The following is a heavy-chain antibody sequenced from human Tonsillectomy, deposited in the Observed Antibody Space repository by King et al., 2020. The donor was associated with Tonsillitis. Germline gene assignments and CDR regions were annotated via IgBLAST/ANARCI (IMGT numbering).Heavy chain of an antibody. Sequence: VQLVESGGDLVQPGGSLRLSCAASGFTFSSYAMSWVRQAPGKGLEWVSTISGSGGSTYYADSVKGRFTISRDNSKNTLYLQMNSLRAEDTAVSYCAKGAPGIAVAGSGAFDYWGQGTLVTVSS. CDR2: ISGSGGST. J-gene: IGHJ4*02. D-gene: IGHD6-19*01. CDR3: AKGAPGIAVAGSGAFDY. V-gene: IGHV3-23*04. CDR1: GFTFSSYA.